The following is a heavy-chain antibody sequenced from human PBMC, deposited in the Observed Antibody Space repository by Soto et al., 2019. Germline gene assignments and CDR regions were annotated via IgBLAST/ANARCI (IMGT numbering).Heavy chain of an antibody. V-gene: IGHV1-58*01. CDR2: IVVGSGNT. CDR1: GFTFTSSA. J-gene: IGHJ6*02. D-gene: IGHD6-13*01. Sequence: SVKVSCKASGFTFTSSAVQWVRQARGQRLEWIGWIVVGSGNTNYAQKFQERVTITRDMSTSTAYMELSSLRSEDTAVYYCAAVGSSSWRDYYYYGMDVWGQGTTVTVSS. CDR3: AAVGSSSWRDYYYYGMDV.